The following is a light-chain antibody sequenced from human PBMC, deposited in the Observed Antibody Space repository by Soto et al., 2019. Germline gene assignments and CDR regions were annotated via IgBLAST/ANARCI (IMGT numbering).Light chain of an antibody. CDR1: QSVSSN. Sequence: EIVMTQSPATLSVSPGERATLSCRASQSVSSNLAWYQQKPGQAPRLLIYGASTRATGVPGRFSGSGSGTEFTLTISSLQSEDFAVYYCKQYNNWPLTFGGGTKVEIK. V-gene: IGKV3-15*01. CDR3: KQYNNWPLT. J-gene: IGKJ4*01. CDR2: GAS.